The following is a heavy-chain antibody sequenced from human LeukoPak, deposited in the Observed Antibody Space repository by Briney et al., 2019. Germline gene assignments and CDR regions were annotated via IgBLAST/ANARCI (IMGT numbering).Heavy chain of an antibody. V-gene: IGHV3-7*01. CDR1: GFTFSNYN. CDR3: AQRAFYYYYMDV. J-gene: IGHJ6*03. CDR2: IKQDGSEK. Sequence: GGSLRLSCEASGFTFSNYNMNWVRQAPGKGLEWVANIKQDGSEKYYVDSVKGRFTISRDNAKNSLYLQMNSLRAEDTAVHYCAQRAFYYYYMDVWGKGTTVTVSS.